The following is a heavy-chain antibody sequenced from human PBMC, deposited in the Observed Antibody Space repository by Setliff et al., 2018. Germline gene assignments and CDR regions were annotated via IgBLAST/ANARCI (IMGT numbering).Heavy chain of an antibody. CDR2: ISGSGGST. V-gene: IGHV3-23*01. CDR3: MRDTTSGWMLTN. D-gene: IGHD6-25*01. Sequence: GGSLRLSCAASGFTFTSYAMRWVRQAPGKGLEWVSSISGSGGSTYYADSVRGRFTISRDNARDSLYLQMNSLRAEDTAVYYCMRDTTSGWMLTNWGQGTLVTVSS. CDR1: GFTFTSYA. J-gene: IGHJ4*02.